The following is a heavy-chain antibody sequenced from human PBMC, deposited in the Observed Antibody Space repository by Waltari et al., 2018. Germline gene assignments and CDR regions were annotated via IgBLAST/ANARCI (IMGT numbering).Heavy chain of an antibody. CDR2: INHSGST. J-gene: IGHJ4*02. Sequence: QVQLQQWGAGLLKPSETLSLTCAVYGGSFSGYYWSWIRQPPGKGLEWIGEINHSGSTNYTPSLKSRVTISVDTSKNQFSLKLSSVTAADTAVYYCARGLLVATIFGVVITGHYFDYWGQGTLVTVSS. CDR1: GGSFSGYY. D-gene: IGHD3-3*01. CDR3: ARGLLVATIFGVVITGHYFDY. V-gene: IGHV4-34*01.